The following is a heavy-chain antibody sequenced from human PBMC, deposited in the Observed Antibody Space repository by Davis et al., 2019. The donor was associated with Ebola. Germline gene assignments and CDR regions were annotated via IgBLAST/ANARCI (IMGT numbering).Heavy chain of an antibody. D-gene: IGHD1-26*01. Sequence: GESLKISCAASGFTFSSYSMNWVRQAPGKGLEWVSSISSSSSYIYYADSVKGRFTISRDNSKNTLYLQMNSLRAEDTAVYYCATIAYSGSYYLGGWFDPWGQGTLVTVSS. J-gene: IGHJ5*02. CDR3: ATIAYSGSYYLGGWFDP. V-gene: IGHV3-21*01. CDR2: ISSSSSYI. CDR1: GFTFSSYS.